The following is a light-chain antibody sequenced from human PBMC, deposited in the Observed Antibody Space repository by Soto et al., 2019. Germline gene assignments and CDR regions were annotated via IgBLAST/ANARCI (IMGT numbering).Light chain of an antibody. CDR1: QSVRSDY. J-gene: IGKJ1*01. V-gene: IGKV3-20*01. CDR3: QHYGSSPRT. Sequence: EIVLTQSPGTLSLSPGERATLSCRASQSVRSDYLAWYQQKPGQAPRLHIYGASTRATGIPDRFTGSRSGTDFTLTISRLEPEDFAVYYCQHYGSSPRTFGQGTKVDIK. CDR2: GAS.